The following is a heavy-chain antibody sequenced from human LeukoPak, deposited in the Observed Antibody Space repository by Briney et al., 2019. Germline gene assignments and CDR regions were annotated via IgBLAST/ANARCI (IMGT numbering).Heavy chain of an antibody. CDR1: GYSISSGYY. CDR2: IYHSGST. V-gene: IGHV4-38-2*01. J-gene: IGHJ4*02. Sequence: SETLSLTCAVSGYSISSGYYWGWIRQPPGKGLEWSGSIYHSGSTYYNRSLKSRVTISVDTSKNQFSLKLSSLTAADTAVYYCARGNLWPTYDYVWGSYRPLDYWGQGTLVTVSS. CDR3: ARGNLWPTYDYVWGSYRPLDY. D-gene: IGHD3-16*02.